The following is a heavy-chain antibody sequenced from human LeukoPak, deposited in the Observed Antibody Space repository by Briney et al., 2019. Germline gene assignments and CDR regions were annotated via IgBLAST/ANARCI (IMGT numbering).Heavy chain of an antibody. V-gene: IGHV3-7*03. CDR2: IKLDGSEK. J-gene: IGHJ4*02. Sequence: GGSLRLSCVASGFTFGKYWMSWVRQAPGKGLEWVANIKLDGSEKNYVDSVKGRFAISRDNTKNSLYLQMNSLRAEDTAVFYCARDQYDTWSRRGNFDSWGQGTLVIVSS. CDR3: ARDQYDTWSRRGNFDS. CDR1: GFTFGKYW. D-gene: IGHD3-3*01.